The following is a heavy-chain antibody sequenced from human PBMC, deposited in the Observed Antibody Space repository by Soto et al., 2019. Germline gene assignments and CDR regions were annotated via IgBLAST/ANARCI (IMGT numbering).Heavy chain of an antibody. CDR2: INPSGGST. CDR1: GYTWTSYY. V-gene: IGHV1-46*01. Sequence: ASVKVSCKASGYTWTSYYMHWVRQAPGQGREWMGIINPSGGSTSYAQKFKGRVTMTRDTSTSTVYMELSSLRSDATAVYYCASARFGEFNYYGMDVWGQGTTVTV. CDR3: ASARFGEFNYYGMDV. J-gene: IGHJ6*02. D-gene: IGHD3-10*01.